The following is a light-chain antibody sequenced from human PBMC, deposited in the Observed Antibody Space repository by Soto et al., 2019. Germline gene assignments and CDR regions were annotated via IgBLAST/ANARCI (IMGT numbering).Light chain of an antibody. Sequence: EIVLTQSPGTLSLSPGERATISCRASQSVKFNHLPWYQQKPGQAPRLLIHGASRRATGIPVRFSGSGSGTDFTLTISRLEPEDFAVNDCQQHGVSTQVYTFGQGTNVEIK. CDR2: GAS. J-gene: IGKJ2*01. CDR1: QSVKFNH. CDR3: QQHGVSTQVYT. V-gene: IGKV3-20*01.